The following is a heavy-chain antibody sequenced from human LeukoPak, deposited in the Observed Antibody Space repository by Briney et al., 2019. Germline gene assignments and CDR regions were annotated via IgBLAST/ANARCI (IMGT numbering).Heavy chain of an antibody. Sequence: TSGTLSLTCTVSGGSISSGSYYWSWIRQPAGKGLEWIGRIYTSGSTNYNPSLKSRVTISVDTSKNQFSLKLSSVTAADTAVYYCARDVTADAFDIWGQGTMVTVSS. CDR2: IYTSGST. CDR1: GGSISSGSYY. V-gene: IGHV4-61*02. D-gene: IGHD2-21*02. CDR3: ARDVTADAFDI. J-gene: IGHJ3*02.